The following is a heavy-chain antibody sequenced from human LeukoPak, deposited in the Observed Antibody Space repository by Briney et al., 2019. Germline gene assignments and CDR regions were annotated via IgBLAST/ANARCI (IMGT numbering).Heavy chain of an antibody. V-gene: IGHV3-30-3*01. CDR2: ISYDGSNK. Sequence: SCKVSGDTLTELSMHWVRQAPGKGLEWVAVISYDGSNKYYADSVKGRFTISRDNSKNTLYLQMNSLRAEDTAVYYCARDGCSGGSCYWGYYYYYGMDVWGQGTTVTVSS. CDR3: ARDGCSGGSCYWGYYYYYGMDV. J-gene: IGHJ6*02. D-gene: IGHD2-15*01. CDR1: GDTLTELS.